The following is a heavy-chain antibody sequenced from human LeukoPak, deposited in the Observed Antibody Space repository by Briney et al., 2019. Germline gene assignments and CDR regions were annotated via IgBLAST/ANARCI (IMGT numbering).Heavy chain of an antibody. CDR1: GYGFTSYY. J-gene: IGHJ4*02. V-gene: IGHV1-46*03. CDR2: INPSVGGT. D-gene: IGHD3-10*01. CDR3: ARHGSGRYYPAEGRVDY. Sequence: ASVNVSCKAFGYGFTSYYIHWVRQAPGQGLEWMGIINPSVGGTTYARKFQGRVTMTRDTSTSTVYMELSSLRSEDTAVYYCARHGSGRYYPAEGRVDYWGQGTLVTVSS.